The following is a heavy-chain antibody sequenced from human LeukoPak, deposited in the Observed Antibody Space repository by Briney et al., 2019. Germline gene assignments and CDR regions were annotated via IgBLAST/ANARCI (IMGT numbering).Heavy chain of an antibody. D-gene: IGHD4-17*01. V-gene: IGHV1-46*01. Sequence: ASVKVSCKASGYTFTRYFMHWVRQAPGQGLDWMGIINPSGGSTSYAQTFQGRVTMTRDTSTSTVYMELSSLRSEDTAVYYCARDSADYGDYDYWGQGTLVTVSS. CDR3: ARDSADYGDYDY. CDR1: GYTFTRYF. J-gene: IGHJ4*02. CDR2: INPSGGST.